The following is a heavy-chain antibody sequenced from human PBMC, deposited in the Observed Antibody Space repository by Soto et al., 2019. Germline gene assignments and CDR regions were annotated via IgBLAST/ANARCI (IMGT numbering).Heavy chain of an antibody. CDR1: GGSISSYY. CDR3: ARRRGDYGHGVHYYYMDV. D-gene: IGHD4-17*01. CDR2: IYYSGST. V-gene: IGHV4-59*08. Sequence: SETLSLTCTVSGGSISSYYWSWIRQPPGKGLEWIGYIYYSGSTNYNPSLKSRVTISVDTSKNQFYLKLSSVTAADTAGYYCARRRGDYGHGVHYYYMDVWGKGTTVTVSS. J-gene: IGHJ6*03.